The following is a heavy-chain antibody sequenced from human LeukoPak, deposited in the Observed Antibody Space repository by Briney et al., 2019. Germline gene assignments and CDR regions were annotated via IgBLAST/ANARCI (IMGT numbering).Heavy chain of an antibody. CDR2: VNTDESRT. V-gene: IGHV3-74*01. CDR1: GFTFSNYW. CDR3: ARGASGSYCVDY. D-gene: IGHD1-26*01. Sequence: GGSLRLSCVASGFTFSNYWMHWVRQAPGKGLVWVSRVNTDESRTNYADSVKGRFTISRDNAKNTVYLQMNSLRAEDTAVYYCARGASGSYCVDYWGQGILVTVSS. J-gene: IGHJ4*02.